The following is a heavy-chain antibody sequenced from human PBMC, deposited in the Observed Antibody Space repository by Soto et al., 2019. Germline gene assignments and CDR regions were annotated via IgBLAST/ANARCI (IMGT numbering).Heavy chain of an antibody. CDR3: AHTIGSGSYVPY. CDR1: GGSISNNNW. V-gene: IGHV4-4*02. J-gene: IGHJ4*02. Sequence: QVQLQESGPGLVKPSGTLSLTCAVSGGSISNNNWWSWVRQPPGKGLEWIGEIYHRGSTNYNPSLKSRVSMSVDKSKNQFSLHLSSVTAADTAVYYCAHTIGSGSYVPYWGQGTLVTVSS. CDR2: IYHRGST. D-gene: IGHD3-10*01.